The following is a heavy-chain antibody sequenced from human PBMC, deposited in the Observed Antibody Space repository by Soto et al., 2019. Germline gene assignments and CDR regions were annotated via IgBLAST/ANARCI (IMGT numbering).Heavy chain of an antibody. CDR3: ASLKIDCRGETCYSGYHDY. J-gene: IGHJ4*02. V-gene: IGHV3-23*04. CDR1: GFVFRTNA. Sequence: DEQLVESGGDLVQPGGSLRLSCAASGFVFRTNAMSWVRQRPGQGLEWVSAIRGSGDNTYYADSVKGRFSISRDNSKNTLFLQMNSLRAEDTAMYYCASLKIDCRGETCYSGYHDYWGQGTLVTVSS. CDR2: IRGSGDNT. D-gene: IGHD2-15*01.